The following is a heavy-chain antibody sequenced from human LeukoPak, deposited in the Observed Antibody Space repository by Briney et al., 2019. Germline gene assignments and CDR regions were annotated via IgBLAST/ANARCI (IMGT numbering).Heavy chain of an antibody. J-gene: IGHJ4*02. Sequence: SSETLSLTCTVSGGSIRSYYWSWIRQPPGKGLEWIGYMYYSVSTNYNPSLNPSLKSRATISVDTSKNQFSLKLSSVTAADTAVYYCARGYSGYDEADWGQGTLVTVSS. CDR2: MYYSVST. CDR1: GGSIRSYY. CDR3: ARGYSGYDEAD. D-gene: IGHD5-12*01. V-gene: IGHV4-59*01.